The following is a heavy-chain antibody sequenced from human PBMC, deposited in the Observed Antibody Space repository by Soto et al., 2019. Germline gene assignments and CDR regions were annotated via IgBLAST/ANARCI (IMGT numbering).Heavy chain of an antibody. CDR3: ARWFGEENSYYYCYGMDV. CDR1: GGTFSSYA. Sequence: SVKVSCKASGGTFSSYAISWVRQAPGQGLEWMGGIIPIFGTANYAQKFQGRVTITADESTSTAYMELSSLRSEDTAVYYCARWFGEENSYYYCYGMDVWGQGTTVTVSS. J-gene: IGHJ6*02. CDR2: IIPIFGTA. D-gene: IGHD3-10*01. V-gene: IGHV1-69*13.